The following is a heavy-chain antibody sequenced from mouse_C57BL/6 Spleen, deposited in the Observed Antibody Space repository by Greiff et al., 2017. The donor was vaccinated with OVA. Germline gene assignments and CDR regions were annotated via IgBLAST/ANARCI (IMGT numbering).Heavy chain of an antibody. CDR1: GYTFTSYW. V-gene: IGHV1-64*01. CDR2: IHPNSGIT. Sequence: VQLQQPGAELVKPGASVKLSCKASGYTFTSYWMHWVKQRPGQGLEWIGMIHPNSGITNYNEKFKSKATLTVDKSSSTAYLQLSSLTSEDSAVYYCAREGTTDAMDYWGQGTSVTVSS. D-gene: IGHD1-1*01. J-gene: IGHJ4*01. CDR3: AREGTTDAMDY.